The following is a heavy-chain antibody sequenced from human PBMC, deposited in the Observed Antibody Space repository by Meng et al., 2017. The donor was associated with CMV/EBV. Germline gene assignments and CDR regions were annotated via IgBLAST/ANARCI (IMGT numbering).Heavy chain of an antibody. CDR2: ISYDGSNK. CDR3: ARDPPTVVMVYYFDY. D-gene: IGHD4-23*01. Sequence: SCAASGFTFSSYAMHWVRQAPGKGLEWVAVISYDGSNKYYADSVKGRFTISRDNSKNTLYLQMNSLRAEDTAVYYCARDPPTVVMVYYFDYWGQGTLVTVSS. V-gene: IGHV3-30-3*01. J-gene: IGHJ4*02. CDR1: GFTFSSYA.